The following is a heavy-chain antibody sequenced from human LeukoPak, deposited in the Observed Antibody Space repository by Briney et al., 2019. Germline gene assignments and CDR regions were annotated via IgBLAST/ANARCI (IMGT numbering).Heavy chain of an antibody. CDR2: ISSSGSTI. D-gene: IGHD3-10*01. CDR3: ATGYGSGSYLPAIYYYYYMDV. J-gene: IGHJ6*03. Sequence: GGSLRLSCAASGFTFSDYYMSWIRQAPGKGLEWVSYISSSGSTIYYADSVKGRFTISRDNAKNSLYLQMNSLRAEDTAVYYCATGYGSGSYLPAIYYYYYMDVWGKGTTVTVSS. V-gene: IGHV3-11*04. CDR1: GFTFSDYY.